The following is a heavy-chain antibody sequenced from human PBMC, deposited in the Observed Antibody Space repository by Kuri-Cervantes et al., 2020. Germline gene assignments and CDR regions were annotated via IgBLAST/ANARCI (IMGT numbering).Heavy chain of an antibody. Sequence: GESLKISCAASGFTFSSYSMNWVRQAPGKGLEWVSYISSSSNTIYYADSVKGRFTISRDNAKNSLYLQMNSLRAEDTAVYYCARDNCSGGSCYLELGSGLDYWGQGTLVTVSS. CDR2: ISSSSNTI. J-gene: IGHJ4*02. D-gene: IGHD2-15*01. V-gene: IGHV3-48*01. CDR3: ARDNCSGGSCYLELGSGLDY. CDR1: GFTFSSYS.